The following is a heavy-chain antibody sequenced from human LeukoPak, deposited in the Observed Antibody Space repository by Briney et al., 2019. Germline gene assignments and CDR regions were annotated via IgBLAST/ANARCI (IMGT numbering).Heavy chain of an antibody. CDR2: ISYDGSNK. CDR1: GFTFSSYG. J-gene: IGHJ4*02. CDR3: AKDGTNWGIGGGGGLDY. Sequence: GGSLRLSCAASGFTFSSYGMLWVRQAPGKGLEWVAVISYDGSNKSYAASVKGRFTISRENSKNTLYLQMNSQGAEDTAVYYCAKDGTNWGIGGGGGLDYGGQGTLVTVSS. D-gene: IGHD7-27*01. V-gene: IGHV3-30*18.